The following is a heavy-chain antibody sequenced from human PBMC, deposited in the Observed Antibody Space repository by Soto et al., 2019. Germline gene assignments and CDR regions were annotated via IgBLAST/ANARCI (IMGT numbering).Heavy chain of an antibody. Sequence: GGSLRLSCAASGFTFRSFTMNWVRQAPGKGLEWVSTISSNSAYIYYTDALRGRFTISGDNAKNSLHLQMNSLRAEDTAVYYCTRDASRDSSARGWFDPWGPRTLVPAPS. CDR3: TRDASRDSSARGWFDP. CDR1: GFTFRSFT. V-gene: IGHV3-21*01. CDR2: ISSNSAYI. J-gene: IGHJ5*02. D-gene: IGHD6-13*01.